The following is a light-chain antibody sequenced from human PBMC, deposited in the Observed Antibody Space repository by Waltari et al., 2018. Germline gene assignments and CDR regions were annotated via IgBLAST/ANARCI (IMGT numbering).Light chain of an antibody. J-gene: IGKJ1*01. CDR1: RSVLYSSNNKNY. Sequence: DIVMTQSPDSLAVSLGERATIHCKSSRSVLYSSNNKNYLAWYQQKPGQPPKLLIYWASTRECGVPDRFSGSGSGTDFTLTISSLQAEDVAVYYCQQYYSTPWTFGRGTKVEIK. CDR2: WAS. V-gene: IGKV4-1*01. CDR3: QQYYSTPWT.